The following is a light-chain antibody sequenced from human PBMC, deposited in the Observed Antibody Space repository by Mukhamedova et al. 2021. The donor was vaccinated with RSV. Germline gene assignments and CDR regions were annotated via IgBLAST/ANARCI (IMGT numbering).Light chain of an antibody. V-gene: IGLV2-14*01. J-gene: IGLJ2*01. CDR3: SSYSNTHTVI. CDR1: SSDIGSFNY. CDR2: EVR. Sequence: SSDIGSFNYVSWYQQHAGKAPKLILYEVRNRPSGVSDRFSGSKSGNTASLTISSLQAGDEADYYCSSYSNTHTVIFGGGARLTVL.